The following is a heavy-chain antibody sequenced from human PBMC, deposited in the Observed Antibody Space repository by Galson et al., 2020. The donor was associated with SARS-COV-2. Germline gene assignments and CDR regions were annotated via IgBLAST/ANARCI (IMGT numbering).Heavy chain of an antibody. V-gene: IGHV3-21*01. J-gene: IGHJ4*02. CDR2: ISSSSSYI. CDR1: GFTFSSYR. Sequence: GGPLRPPCAASGFTFSSYRMNWVRQAPGKGLEWVSSISSSSSYIYYADSIKGRFTMSRDNAKNSLYLQMNSLRAEDTAVYYCARDAGRADYGDVSPDYWGQGTLVTVAS. D-gene: IGHD4-17*01. CDR3: ARDAGRADYGDVSPDY.